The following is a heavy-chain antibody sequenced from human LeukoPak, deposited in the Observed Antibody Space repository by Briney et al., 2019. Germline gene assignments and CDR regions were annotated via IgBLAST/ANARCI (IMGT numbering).Heavy chain of an antibody. V-gene: IGHV3-30*04. CDR3: ARQMTSTRLFDS. D-gene: IGHD5/OR15-5a*01. CDR1: GFIFSDHA. J-gene: IGHJ4*02. CDR2: IGSDGTKK. Sequence: GGSLRLSCVASGFIFSDHAFHWVRQSPDKGLEWVALIGSDGTKKYYADSVQGRFTVSRENSKHTLFLQMDPVRADDTAVYFCARQMTSTRLFDSWGQGTLVTVSS.